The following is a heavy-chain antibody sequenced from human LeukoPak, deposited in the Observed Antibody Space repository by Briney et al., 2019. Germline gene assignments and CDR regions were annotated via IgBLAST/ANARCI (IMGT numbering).Heavy chain of an antibody. V-gene: IGHV3-30*04. CDR1: GFTFSSYA. CDR2: ISYDGSNK. CDR3: ARGLDCSGGSCSFFDY. D-gene: IGHD2-15*01. J-gene: IGHJ4*02. Sequence: QSGGSLRLSCAASGFTFSSYAMHWVRQAPGKGLEWVAVISYDGSNKYYADSVKGRFTISRDNSKNTLYLQMNSLRAEGTAVYYCARGLDCSGGSCSFFDYWGQGTLVTVSS.